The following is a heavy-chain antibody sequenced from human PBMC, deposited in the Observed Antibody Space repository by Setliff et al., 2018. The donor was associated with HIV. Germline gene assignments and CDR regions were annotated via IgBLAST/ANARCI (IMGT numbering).Heavy chain of an antibody. CDR2: INPGNGNT. D-gene: IGHD4-17*01. Sequence: ASVKVSCKASGYTFATYAVLWVRQAPGQRLESMGWINPGNGNTKYSQKFQGRVTISMDASATTPYMELSSLRSEDTAVYYCARGRGNDYGDYSYYYYMDVWGKGTTVTVS. CDR1: GYTFATYA. CDR3: ARGRGNDYGDYSYYYYMDV. V-gene: IGHV1-3*01. J-gene: IGHJ6*03.